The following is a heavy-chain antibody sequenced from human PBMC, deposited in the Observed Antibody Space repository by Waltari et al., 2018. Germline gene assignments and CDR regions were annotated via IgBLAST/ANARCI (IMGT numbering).Heavy chain of an antibody. Sequence: QVQLQESGPGLVKPSETLSLTCNVSGYSMYEYSWSWIRQPAGKGLEWIGRIYVGDSINYNPSFRSRVTMSLDTSKKQFSLKLRYVTAADTAVYYCARDGHGRSWDLLPLDHWGQGSLVTVSS. V-gene: IGHV4-4*07. CDR3: ARDGHGRSWDLLPLDH. CDR1: GYSMYEYS. CDR2: IYVGDSI. J-gene: IGHJ4*02. D-gene: IGHD1-26*01.